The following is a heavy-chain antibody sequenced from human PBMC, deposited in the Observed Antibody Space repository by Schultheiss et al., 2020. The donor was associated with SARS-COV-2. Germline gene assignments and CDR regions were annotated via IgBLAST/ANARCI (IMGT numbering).Heavy chain of an antibody. D-gene: IGHD2-21*02. CDR2: IYWDDDK. CDR1: GGSISSSSYY. V-gene: IGHV2-5*02. J-gene: IGHJ3*02. CDR3: AHTLVVVTGDAFDI. Sequence: QTLSLTCTVSGGSISSSSYYWGWIRQPPGKGLEWLALIYWDDDKRYSPSLKSRLTITKDTSKNQVVLTITNMDPVDTATYYCAHTLVVVTGDAFDIWGQGTMVTVSS.